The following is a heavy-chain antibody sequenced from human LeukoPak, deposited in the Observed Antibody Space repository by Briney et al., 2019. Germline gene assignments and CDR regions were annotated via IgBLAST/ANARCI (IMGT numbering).Heavy chain of an antibody. Sequence: GGSLRLSCAASGFTCSSYSMNWVRQAPGKGLEWVSYISSSSSTIYYADSVKGRFTISRDNAKNSLYLQMNSLRAEDTAVYYCARDLGLPLYDYSGYWGQGTLVTVSS. CDR2: ISSSSSTI. CDR3: ARDLGLPLYDYSGY. J-gene: IGHJ4*02. V-gene: IGHV3-48*01. CDR1: GFTCSSYS. D-gene: IGHD3-16*01.